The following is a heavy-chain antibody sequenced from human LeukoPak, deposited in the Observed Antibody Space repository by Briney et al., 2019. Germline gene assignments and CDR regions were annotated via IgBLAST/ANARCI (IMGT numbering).Heavy chain of an antibody. CDR3: ARAPVRTRAGNWFDP. J-gene: IGHJ5*02. Sequence: ASVKVSCKASGYTFTGYYMHWVRQAPGQGLEWMGWINPNSGGTNYAQKFQGRVTMTRDTSISTAYMELSRLRSDDTAVYYCARAPVRTRAGNWFDPWGQGTLVTVSS. V-gene: IGHV1-2*02. D-gene: IGHD4-17*01. CDR2: INPNSGGT. CDR1: GYTFTGYY.